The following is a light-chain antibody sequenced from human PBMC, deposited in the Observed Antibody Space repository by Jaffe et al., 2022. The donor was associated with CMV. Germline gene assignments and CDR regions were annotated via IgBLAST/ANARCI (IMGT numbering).Light chain of an antibody. V-gene: IGLV2-23*02. CDR2: EVT. Sequence: QSALTQPAAVSGSPGQSITISCTGTSSDIGSYNLVSWYQQYPGKAPKLLIYEVTKRPSGVSNRFSGSKSGNTASLTISGLQAEDEADYYCCSYASSSTYVFATGTKVTVL. CDR1: SSDIGSYNL. CDR3: CSYASSSTYV. J-gene: IGLJ1*01.